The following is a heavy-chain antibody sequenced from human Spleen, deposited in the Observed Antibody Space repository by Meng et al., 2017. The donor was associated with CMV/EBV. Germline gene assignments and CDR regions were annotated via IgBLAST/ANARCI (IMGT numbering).Heavy chain of an antibody. CDR2: TRNKANSYTT. D-gene: IGHD4-23*01. CDR3: ARVAAGGGTHFDY. V-gene: IGHV3-72*01. CDR1: GFTFSDYY. Sequence: VRVVESGGGVAKPGRSLRLSCAASGFTFSDYYMSWVRQAPGKGLEWVGRTRNKANSYTTEYAASVKGRFTISRDDSKNSLYLQMNSLKTEDTAVYYCARVAAGGGTHFDYWGQGTLVTVSS. J-gene: IGHJ4*02.